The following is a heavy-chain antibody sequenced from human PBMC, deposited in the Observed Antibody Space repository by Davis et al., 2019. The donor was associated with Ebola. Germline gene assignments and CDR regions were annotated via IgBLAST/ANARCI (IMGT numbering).Heavy chain of an antibody. CDR1: GFTFSDYY. D-gene: IGHD6-6*01. Sequence: PGGSLRLSCAASGFTFSDYYVSWVRQAPGKGLEWISCINHSGDSIFYADFVKGRFTMSRDNAKNFLYLQLSSLRADDTAMYYCARNSAPPDYWGQGALVTVSS. V-gene: IGHV3-11*01. CDR3: ARNSAPPDY. J-gene: IGHJ4*02. CDR2: INHSGDSI.